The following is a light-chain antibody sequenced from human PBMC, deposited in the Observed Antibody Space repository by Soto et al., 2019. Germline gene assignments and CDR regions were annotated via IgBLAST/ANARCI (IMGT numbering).Light chain of an antibody. J-gene: IGKJ1*01. V-gene: IGKV1-5*01. CDR1: QSISSW. Sequence: DIQMSQSPSTLSACVGDRVTITCRASQSISSWLAWYQQKPRKAPKLLIYDASSLESGVPSRFSGSGSGTEFPLTISSLLPDDFSTYSSQQYNSYFSPLGQGPKSDIK. CDR3: QQYNSYFSP. CDR2: DAS.